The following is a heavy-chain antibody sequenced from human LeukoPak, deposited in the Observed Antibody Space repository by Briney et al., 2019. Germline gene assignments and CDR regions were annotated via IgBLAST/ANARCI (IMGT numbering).Heavy chain of an antibody. CDR3: ARGLYGDYVGRWFDP. V-gene: IGHV4-31*03. Sequence: PSETLSLTCTVSGGPISSGGYYWSWIRQHPGKGLEWIGYIYYSGSTYYNPSLKSRVTISVDTSKNQFSLKLSSVTAADTAVYYCARGLYGDYVGRWFDPWGREPWSPSPQ. CDR2: IYYSGST. J-gene: IGHJ5*02. D-gene: IGHD4-17*01. CDR1: GGPISSGGYY.